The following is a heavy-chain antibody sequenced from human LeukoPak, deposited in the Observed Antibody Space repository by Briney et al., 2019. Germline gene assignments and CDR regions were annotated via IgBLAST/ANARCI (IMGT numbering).Heavy chain of an antibody. Sequence: ASVKVSCKVSGYTLTELSMHWVRQAPGKGLEWMGGFDPEDGETIYAQKFQGRVTMTEDTSTDTAYMELNSLRSEDTAVYYCATNVAAWTVGVGELGDPQYFDYWGQGTLVTVSS. D-gene: IGHD4-23*01. CDR2: FDPEDGET. J-gene: IGHJ4*02. CDR1: GYTLTELS. V-gene: IGHV1-24*01. CDR3: ATNVAAWTVGVGELGDPQYFDY.